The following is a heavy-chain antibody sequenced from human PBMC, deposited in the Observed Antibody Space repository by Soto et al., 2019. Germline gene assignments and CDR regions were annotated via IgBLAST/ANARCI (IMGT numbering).Heavy chain of an antibody. CDR1: GASVISGSFY. CDR3: ARVPLRYSSSHNFDS. Sequence: PSETLSLTCSVSGASVISGSFYWIWIRQPPGKGLEWIGFIYNNETFNYNPSLKSRVTLSVDTSKHQSSLKLSSVTAADTAVYYCARVPLRYSSSHNFDSWGQGALVTVSS. D-gene: IGHD6-19*01. J-gene: IGHJ4*02. V-gene: IGHV4-61*01. CDR2: IYNNETF.